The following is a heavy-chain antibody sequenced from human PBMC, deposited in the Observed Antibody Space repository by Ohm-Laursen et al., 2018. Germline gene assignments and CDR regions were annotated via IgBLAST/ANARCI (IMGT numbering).Heavy chain of an antibody. J-gene: IGHJ4*02. CDR2: IWYDGSNK. V-gene: IGHV3-33*06. CDR1: GFIFRNFG. D-gene: IGHD6-19*01. Sequence: SLRLSCAASGFIFRNFGMHWVRQAPGKGLEWVAAIWYDGSNKYYADSVKGRFTISRDNSRNTLYLQMNSLRAEDTAVYYCAKEERAVAGISTPDYWGQGTLVTVSS. CDR3: AKEERAVAGISTPDY.